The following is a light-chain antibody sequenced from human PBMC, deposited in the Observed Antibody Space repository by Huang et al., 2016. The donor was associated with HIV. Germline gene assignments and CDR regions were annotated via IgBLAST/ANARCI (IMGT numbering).Light chain of an antibody. V-gene: IGKV1-39*01. CDR2: AAS. CDR1: QSISNY. J-gene: IGKJ3*01. Sequence: DIQMTKSPPSLSASVGDRVTITCRASQSISNYLNWYQQKPGKAPNLLIYAASSLQSGVPSRFSGSGSGTDFTLTISSLQPEDFATYYCQQSYISPPFTFGPGTKVDIK. CDR3: QQSYISPPFT.